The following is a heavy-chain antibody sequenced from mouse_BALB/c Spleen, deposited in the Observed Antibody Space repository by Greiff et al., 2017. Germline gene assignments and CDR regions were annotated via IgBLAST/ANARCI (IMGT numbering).Heavy chain of an antibody. J-gene: IGHJ2*01. D-gene: IGHD1-1*02. V-gene: IGHV1-4*01. CDR1: GYTFTSYT. CDR3: ARGSLPDYFDY. CDR2: INPSSGYT. Sequence: VKLMESGAELARPGASVKMSCKASGYTFTSYTMHWVKQRPGQGLEWIGYINPSSGYTNYNQKFKDKATLTADKSSSTAYMQLSSLTSEDSAVYYCARGSLPDYFDYWGQGTTLTVSS.